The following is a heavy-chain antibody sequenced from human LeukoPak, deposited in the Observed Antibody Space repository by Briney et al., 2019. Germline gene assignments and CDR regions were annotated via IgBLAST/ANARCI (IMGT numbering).Heavy chain of an antibody. J-gene: IGHJ4*02. CDR1: GFTFSSYS. Sequence: GGSLRLSCAASGFTFSSYSMNWVRQAPGKGLEWVSCIGSSSSTIYYADSVKGRFTISRDNAKNSLYLQMNSLRAEDTAVYYCARSMYYDSSGYYYALFDYWGQGTLVTVSS. CDR2: IGSSSSTI. V-gene: IGHV3-48*04. CDR3: ARSMYYDSSGYYYALFDY. D-gene: IGHD3-22*01.